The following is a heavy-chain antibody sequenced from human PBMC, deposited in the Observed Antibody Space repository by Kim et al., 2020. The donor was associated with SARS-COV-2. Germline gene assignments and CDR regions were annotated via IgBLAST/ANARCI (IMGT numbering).Heavy chain of an antibody. CDR1: GYTFTSYG. CDR2: ISAYNGNT. D-gene: IGHD2-15*01. Sequence: ASVKVSCKASGYTFTSYGISWVRQAPGQGLEWMGWISAYNGNTNYAQKLQGRVTMTTDTSTSTAYMELRSLRSDDTAVYYCARAGWDVVVVAATPNHDYWGQGTLVTVSS. CDR3: ARAGWDVVVVAATPNHDY. V-gene: IGHV1-18*04. J-gene: IGHJ4*02.